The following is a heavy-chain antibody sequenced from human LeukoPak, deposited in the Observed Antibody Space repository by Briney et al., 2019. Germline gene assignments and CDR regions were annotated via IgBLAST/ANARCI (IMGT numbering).Heavy chain of an antibody. D-gene: IGHD4-11*01. CDR3: ARGLVYSDYYWFFDL. CDR2: ISAYNGNA. V-gene: IGHV1-18*04. CDR1: GYTITYYG. J-gene: IGHJ2*01. Sequence: ASVKVSCKASGYTITYYGFTWVQQAPGQGLEWMGWISAYNGNASYAQRFQGRVTMTTDTSTTTAFMELRSLRSDDTAVYYCARGLVYSDYYWFFDLWGRGTLITVSS.